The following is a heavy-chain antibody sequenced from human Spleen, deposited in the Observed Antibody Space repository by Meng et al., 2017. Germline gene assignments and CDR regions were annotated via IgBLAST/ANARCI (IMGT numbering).Heavy chain of an antibody. J-gene: IGHJ4*02. CDR3: AKVGDGDYEAVLLEHFDS. D-gene: IGHD4-17*01. Sequence: GESLRISCAGFGFTFNSYVLNWVRQAPGKGLEWVSAISGSGGTTFYADSVRGRFTSSRDKSKDTLYLQMKSLRAEDTAVYYCAKVGDGDYEAVLLEHFDSWGQGTLVTVSS. CDR1: GFTFNSYV. V-gene: IGHV3-23*01. CDR2: ISGSGGTT.